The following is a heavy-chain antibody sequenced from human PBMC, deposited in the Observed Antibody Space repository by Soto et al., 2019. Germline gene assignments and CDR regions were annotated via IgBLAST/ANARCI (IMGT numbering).Heavy chain of an antibody. CDR3: GRDELLTYYDILTGYSHGGMDV. J-gene: IGHJ6*02. CDR1: GFTFSSYC. D-gene: IGHD3-9*01. CDR2: IWYDGSNK. V-gene: IGHV3-33*01. Sequence: PGGSLRLSCAASGFTFSSYCMHWVRQAPCKGLEWVAVIWYDGSNKYYADSVKGRFTISRDNSKNTLYLQMKSLRAEDTAVYYCGRDELLTYYDILTGYSHGGMDVWGQGTTVTLSS.